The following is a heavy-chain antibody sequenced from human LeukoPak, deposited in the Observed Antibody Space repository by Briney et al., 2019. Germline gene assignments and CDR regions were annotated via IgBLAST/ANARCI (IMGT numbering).Heavy chain of an antibody. CDR1: GYTFTGYY. CDR3: ATGGILAAGTLGY. V-gene: IGHV1-2*02. Sequence: AASVKVSCKTSGYTFTGYYLHWVRQAPGQGLEWVGWLNPDSGGTNFAQSFQGRVTMTRDTSISTAYMELSRLRSDDTAVYYCATGGILAAGTLGYWGQGTLVTVSS. D-gene: IGHD6-13*01. J-gene: IGHJ4*02. CDR2: LNPDSGGT.